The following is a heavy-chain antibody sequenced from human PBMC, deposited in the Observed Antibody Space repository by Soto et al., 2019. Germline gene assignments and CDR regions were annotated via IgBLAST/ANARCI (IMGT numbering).Heavy chain of an antibody. D-gene: IGHD5-18*01. CDR2: ISYSGST. CDR1: GGSISSSF. V-gene: IGHV4-59*01. J-gene: IGHJ6*02. CDR3: ARGHRAMEYYYYYGMDV. Sequence: LSLTCSVSGGSISSSFWSWIRQPPGKELEWIGYISYSGSTTYNPSLKSRITLSVDTSKNQFSLRVASVTAADTAVYYCARGHRAMEYYYYYGMDVWGQGTTVTVS.